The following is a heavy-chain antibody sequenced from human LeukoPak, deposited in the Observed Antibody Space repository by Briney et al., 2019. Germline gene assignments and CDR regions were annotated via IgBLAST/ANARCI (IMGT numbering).Heavy chain of an antibody. Sequence: GSSVKVSCKASGGTFGSYAISWVRQAPGQGLDWMGGIIPIFGTANYAQKFQGRVTMTTDTSTSTAYMELRSLRSDDTAVYYCARDSIGIAAAGIGVYYFDYWGQGTLVTVSS. CDR1: GGTFGSYA. CDR3: ARDSIGIAAAGIGVYYFDY. D-gene: IGHD6-13*01. CDR2: IIPIFGTA. J-gene: IGHJ4*02. V-gene: IGHV1-69*05.